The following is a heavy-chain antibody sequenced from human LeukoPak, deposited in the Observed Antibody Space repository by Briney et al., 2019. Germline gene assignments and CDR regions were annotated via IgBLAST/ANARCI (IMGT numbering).Heavy chain of an antibody. Sequence: PGGSLRLSCAASGFTFSSYAMSWVRQTPGKGLEWVSAISGSGTTTYYADSVKGRFTISRDNSKNTLDLQMNSLRDEDTAVYYCARARSGWYFDYWGQGTLVTVSS. CDR2: ISGSGTTT. V-gene: IGHV3-23*01. D-gene: IGHD6-19*01. CDR1: GFTFSSYA. CDR3: ARARSGWYFDY. J-gene: IGHJ4*02.